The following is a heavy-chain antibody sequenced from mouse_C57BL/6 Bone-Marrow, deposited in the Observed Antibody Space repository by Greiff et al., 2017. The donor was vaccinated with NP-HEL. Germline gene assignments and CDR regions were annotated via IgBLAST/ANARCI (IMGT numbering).Heavy chain of an antibody. CDR2: IYPGSGST. J-gene: IGHJ4*01. D-gene: IGHD1-1*01. V-gene: IGHV1-55*01. CDR3: ARQNYGSRNPYAMDY. Sequence: QVQLQQPGAELVKPGASVKMSCKASGYTFTSYWITWVKQRPGQGLEWIGDIYPGSGSTNYNEKFKSKATLTVDTSSSTAYMQLSSLTSEDSAVYYCARQNYGSRNPYAMDYWGQGTSVTVSS. CDR1: GYTFTSYW.